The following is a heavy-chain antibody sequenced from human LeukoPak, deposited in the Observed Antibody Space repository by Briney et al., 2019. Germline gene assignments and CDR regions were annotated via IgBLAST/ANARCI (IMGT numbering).Heavy chain of an antibody. D-gene: IGHD3-22*01. V-gene: IGHV4-59*01. CDR2: IYYSGST. CDR1: GGSISSYY. CDR3: AREAIDYYDSSGYFDY. J-gene: IGHJ4*02. Sequence: SETLSLTCTVSGGSISSYYWSWIRQPPGKGLEWIGYIYYSGSTNYNPSLKSRVTISVDTSKNQFPLKLSSVTAADTAVYYCAREAIDYYDSSGYFDYWGQGTLVTVSS.